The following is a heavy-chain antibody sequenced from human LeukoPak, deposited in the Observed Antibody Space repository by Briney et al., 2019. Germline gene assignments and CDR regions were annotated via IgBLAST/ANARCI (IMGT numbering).Heavy chain of an antibody. J-gene: IGHJ6*03. V-gene: IGHV3-21*01. Sequence: GGSLRLSCAASGFTFSSYSMNWVRQAPGKGLEWVSSISSSSSYIYYADSVKGRFTISRDNAKNSLYLRMNSLRAEDTAVYYCAREYYDFWSGYPRDYYMDVWGKGTTVTVSS. CDR1: GFTFSSYS. CDR2: ISSSSSYI. CDR3: AREYYDFWSGYPRDYYMDV. D-gene: IGHD3-3*01.